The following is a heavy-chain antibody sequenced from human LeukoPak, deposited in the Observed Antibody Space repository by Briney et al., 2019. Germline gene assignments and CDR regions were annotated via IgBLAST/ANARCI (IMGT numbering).Heavy chain of an antibody. D-gene: IGHD1-26*01. CDR3: ATWAFYHDLDV. CDR1: GMNFERYA. Sequence: GGSPRLSCAASGMNFERYAMHWVRQRPGKGLEWVGVISADGKADHADAVKGRFTVSRDNSKDSLSLQMSSLRDEDTALYYCATWAFYHDLDVWGQGTTVIVSS. CDR2: ISADGKA. J-gene: IGHJ6*02. V-gene: IGHV3-43*02.